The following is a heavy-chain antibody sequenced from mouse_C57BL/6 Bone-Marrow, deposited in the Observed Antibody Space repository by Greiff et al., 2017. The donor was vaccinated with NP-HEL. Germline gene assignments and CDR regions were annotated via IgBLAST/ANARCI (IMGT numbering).Heavy chain of an antibody. V-gene: IGHV10-1*01. CDR3: VRPSDCSNYDAMDD. CDR2: IRSKSNTYAT. J-gene: IGHJ4*01. D-gene: IGHD2-5*01. Sequence: EVQGVASGGGLVQPKGSLKLSCAASGFSFTTYAMHWVRHAPGPGLAWVARIRSKSNTYATYSADSVKYRFTISRDDSESMLYLQMNNLKTEDTAMYYCVRPSDCSNYDAMDDWGQGTSVTVSS. CDR1: GFSFTTYA.